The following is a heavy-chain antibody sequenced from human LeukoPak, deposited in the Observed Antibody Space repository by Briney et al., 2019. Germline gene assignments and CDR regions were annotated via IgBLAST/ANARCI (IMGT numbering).Heavy chain of an antibody. CDR1: GGSISSSSYY. Sequence: SETLSLTCTVSGGSISSSSYYWGWIRQPPGKGLEWIGSIYYSGSTYYNPSLKSRVTISVDTSKNQFSLKLSSVTAADTAVYYCASTLSSSRPYDYWGQGTLVTVSS. CDR2: IYYSGST. CDR3: ASTLSSSRPYDY. D-gene: IGHD6-6*01. V-gene: IGHV4-39*01. J-gene: IGHJ4*02.